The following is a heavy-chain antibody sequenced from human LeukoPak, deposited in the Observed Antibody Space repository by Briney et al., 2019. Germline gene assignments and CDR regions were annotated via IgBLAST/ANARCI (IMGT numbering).Heavy chain of an antibody. J-gene: IGHJ6*03. Sequence: ASVKVSCKASGYTFTGYDINWVRQATGQGLEWMGWMNPNSGNTGYAQKFQGRVTITRNTSISTAYMELSSLRSEDTAVYYCARGPMIPVIGSYYYYYYMDVWGKGTTVTVSS. CDR1: GYTFTGYD. CDR3: ARGPMIPVIGSYYYYYYMDV. D-gene: IGHD3-22*01. CDR2: MNPNSGNT. V-gene: IGHV1-8*03.